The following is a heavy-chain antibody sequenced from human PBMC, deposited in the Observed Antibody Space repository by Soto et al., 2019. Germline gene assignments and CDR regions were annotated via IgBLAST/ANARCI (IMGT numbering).Heavy chain of an antibody. Sequence: QITLKESGPTLVKPTQPLTLTCTFSGFSLSTSGVGVGWVRQPPGKALEWLALIYWDDDKRYSPSLKRRLTISKDTSKNQVVLTMTNMDPVDTATYYCVYSSGYSWAFDIWGQGTVVIVSS. CDR2: IYWDDDK. CDR1: GFSLSTSGVG. J-gene: IGHJ3*02. D-gene: IGHD3-22*01. CDR3: VYSSGYSWAFDI. V-gene: IGHV2-5*02.